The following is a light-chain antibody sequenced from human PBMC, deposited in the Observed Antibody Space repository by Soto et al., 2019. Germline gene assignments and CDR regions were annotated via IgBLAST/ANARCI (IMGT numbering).Light chain of an antibody. CDR2: DAS. V-gene: IGKV3-11*01. Sequence: EIVLTQSPATLSLSPGERATLSCRASQSVSSYLAWYQQKPGQAPRLLIYDASTRATGIPARFSGSGSGTDFTLTISRLEPEDFAVYYCQQRSNWPPWFTFGPGTKVDIK. CDR1: QSVSSY. J-gene: IGKJ3*01. CDR3: QQRSNWPPWFT.